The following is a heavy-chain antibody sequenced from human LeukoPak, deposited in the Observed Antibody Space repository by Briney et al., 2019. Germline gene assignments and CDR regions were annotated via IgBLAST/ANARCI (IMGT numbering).Heavy chain of an antibody. J-gene: IGHJ4*02. CDR2: ISGGGGST. V-gene: IGHV3-23*01. D-gene: IGHD1-26*01. CDR1: GFTFSSYA. CDR3: AKKGATTGDFDY. Sequence: PGGSLRLSCAASGFTFSSYAMSWVRQAPGKGLEWVSAISGGGGSTYYADSVKGRFTISRDNSKNTLYPQMNSLRAEDTAVYYCAKKGATTGDFDYWGQGTLVTVSS.